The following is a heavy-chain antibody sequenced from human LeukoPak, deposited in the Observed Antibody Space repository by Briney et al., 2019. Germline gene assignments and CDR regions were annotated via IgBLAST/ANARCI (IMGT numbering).Heavy chain of an antibody. CDR3: ARVDSTDYCSDY. D-gene: IGHD4/OR15-4a*01. V-gene: IGHV5-51*01. CDR1: GYSFTSYW. J-gene: IGHJ4*02. Sequence: GESLKISCKASGYSFTSYWIGWVRQMPGKGLEWVGNIHPGDSNTRYSPSLEGQVTMSVDTSISTAYLQWSTLKASDTAMYYCARVDSTDYCSDYWGQGTLVTVSS. CDR2: IHPGDSNT.